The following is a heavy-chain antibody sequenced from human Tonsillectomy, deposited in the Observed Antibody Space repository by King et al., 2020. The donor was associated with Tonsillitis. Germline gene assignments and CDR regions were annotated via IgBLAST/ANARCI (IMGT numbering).Heavy chain of an antibody. V-gene: IGHV4-59*01. CDR1: GGSISSYY. CDR3: ARGSNIAAAGTGYYFDD. J-gene: IGHJ4*02. CDR2: IYDSGST. Sequence: QLQESGPGLVKPSETLSLTCTVSGGSISSYYWSWIRQPPGKGLEWVGNIYDSGSTNFNPSLKSRGTISVDTSKNQLSLELSSVTAADTAVYYCARGSNIAAAGTGYYFDDWVQGTLVTVSS. D-gene: IGHD6-13*01.